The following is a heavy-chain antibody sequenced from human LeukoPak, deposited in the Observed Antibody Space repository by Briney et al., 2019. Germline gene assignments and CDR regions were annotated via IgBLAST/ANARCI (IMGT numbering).Heavy chain of an antibody. V-gene: IGHV4-34*01. CDR3: ARRYFDWLSVSYFDY. Sequence: SETLSLTCAVYGGSFSGYYWSWIRQPPGKGLEWIGEINHSGSTNYNPSLKSRVTISVDTSKNQFSLKLSSVTAADTAVYYCARRYFDWLSVSYFDYWGQGTLVTVSS. CDR2: INHSGST. J-gene: IGHJ4*02. D-gene: IGHD3-9*01. CDR1: GGSFSGYY.